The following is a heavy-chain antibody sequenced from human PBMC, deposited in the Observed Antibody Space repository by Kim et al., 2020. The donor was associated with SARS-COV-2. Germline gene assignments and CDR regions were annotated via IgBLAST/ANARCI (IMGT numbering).Heavy chain of an antibody. CDR1: GFTVSSNY. D-gene: IGHD4-17*01. J-gene: IGHJ5*02. CDR2: IYSGGST. V-gene: IGHV3-66*01. CDR3: ARANYGDYGRYGWFDP. Sequence: GGSLRLSCAASGFTVSSNYMSWVRQAPGNGLEWVSVIYSGGSTYYADSVKGRFTISRDNSKNTLYLQMNSLRAEDTAVYYCARANYGDYGRYGWFDPWGQGTLFTVSS.